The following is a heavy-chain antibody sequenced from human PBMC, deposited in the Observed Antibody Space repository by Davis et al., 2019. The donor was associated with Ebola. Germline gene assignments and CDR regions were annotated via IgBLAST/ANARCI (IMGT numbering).Heavy chain of an antibody. CDR3: ARDFYWNFDL. V-gene: IGHV3-21*01. J-gene: IGHJ2*01. CDR1: GFTFNSYA. Sequence: GESLKISCAASGFTFNSYAMNWVRQAPGKGLEWVSSITSSSSHIYYADSVRGRFTISRDNAKNSLYLQMNSLRDEDTAVYYCARDFYWNFDLWGRGTLVTVSS. CDR2: ITSSSSHI.